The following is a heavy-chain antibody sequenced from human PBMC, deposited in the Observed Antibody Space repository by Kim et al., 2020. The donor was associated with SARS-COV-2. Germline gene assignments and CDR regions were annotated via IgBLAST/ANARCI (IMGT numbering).Heavy chain of an antibody. CDR2: INTNTGNP. J-gene: IGHJ4*02. CDR3: ARVGYCSGGSCYFFGY. V-gene: IGHV7-4-1*02. CDR1: GYTFTSYA. D-gene: IGHD2-15*01. Sequence: ASVKVSCKASGYTFTSYAINWVRQAPGQGLEWMGWINTNTGNPTYAQGFTGRFVFSLDTSVSAAYLQISSLKAEDTAVYYCARVGYCSGGSCYFFGYWGQGTLVTVSS.